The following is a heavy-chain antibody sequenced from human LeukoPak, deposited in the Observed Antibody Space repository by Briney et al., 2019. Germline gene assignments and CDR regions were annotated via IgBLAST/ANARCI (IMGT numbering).Heavy chain of an antibody. Sequence: GWSLRPSCAASGFAFSDYYMSWIRLAPGKGRGLFSYIISSGSTTYYPPSKIGRFTLSRHNAKNSLYLPMNGLRAEDTAVYYCASQQLVLDYWGQGTLVTVSS. D-gene: IGHD6-13*01. V-gene: IGHV3-11*04. J-gene: IGHJ4*02. CDR1: GFAFSDYY. CDR2: IISSGSTT. CDR3: ASQQLVLDY.